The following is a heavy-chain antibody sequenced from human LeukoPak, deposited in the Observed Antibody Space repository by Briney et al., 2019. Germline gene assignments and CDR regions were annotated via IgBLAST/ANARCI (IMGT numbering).Heavy chain of an antibody. V-gene: IGHV3-30*04. Sequence: GGSLRLSCAASRFTFSSYTMHWVRQAPGKGLDWMAVISSDGSNKYYADSVKGRFTVSRDNSKNTLFLQMNSLRAEDTAVYYCAKDGGLWVSAHWGDSWGRGTLATVSS. J-gene: IGHJ4*02. CDR3: AKDGGLWVSAHWGDS. D-gene: IGHD7-27*01. CDR1: RFTFSSYT. CDR2: ISSDGSNK.